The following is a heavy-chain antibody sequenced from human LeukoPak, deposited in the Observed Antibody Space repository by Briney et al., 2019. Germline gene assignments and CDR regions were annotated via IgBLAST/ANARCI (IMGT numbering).Heavy chain of an antibody. V-gene: IGHV3-9*01. CDR2: ISWNSGSI. Sequence: GGSLRLSCAASGFTFDDYAMHWVRQAPGKGLEWVSGISWNSGSIGYADSVKGRFTISRDNAKNSLYLQMNSLRAEDTALYYCAKGKTHYYGSGSYPDYWGQGTLVTVSS. CDR1: GFTFDDYA. J-gene: IGHJ4*02. CDR3: AKGKTHYYGSGSYPDY. D-gene: IGHD3-10*01.